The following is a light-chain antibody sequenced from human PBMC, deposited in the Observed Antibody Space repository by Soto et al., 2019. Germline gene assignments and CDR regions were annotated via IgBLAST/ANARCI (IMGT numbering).Light chain of an antibody. V-gene: IGKV3-15*01. CDR1: QSVSNN. J-gene: IGKJ5*01. CDR2: GAS. CDR3: QQYNNWPPA. Sequence: EIVMTQSPASRSVSPVERATLSCRASQSVSNNLAWYQQKPGQAPRLLIYGASTRATGIPARFSGSGSGTEFTLTISSLQSEDFAVYYCQQYNNWPPAFGQGTRLEIK.